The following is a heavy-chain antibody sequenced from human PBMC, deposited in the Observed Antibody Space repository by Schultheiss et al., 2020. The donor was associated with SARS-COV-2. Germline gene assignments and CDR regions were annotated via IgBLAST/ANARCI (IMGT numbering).Heavy chain of an antibody. CDR1: GGSFSGYY. V-gene: IGHV4-34*01. CDR2: VDHSGST. CDR3: ARDEGGYCSSNSCYIFLH. D-gene: IGHD2-2*02. J-gene: IGHJ1*01. Sequence: SETLSLTCAVYGGSFSGYYWNWIRQPPGKGLEWIGEVDHSGSTNYNPSLKSRVTISIDTSENQFSLMLSSVTAADTAVYYCARDEGGYCSSNSCYIFLHWGQGTLVTVSS.